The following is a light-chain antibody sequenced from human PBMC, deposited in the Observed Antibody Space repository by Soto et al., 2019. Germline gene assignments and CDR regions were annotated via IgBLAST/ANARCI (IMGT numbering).Light chain of an antibody. Sequence: EIVMTQSPDTLSVSPGESATLSCRARASIDSNLAWYQQKPGQAPRLLIYGASTRASDVPARFSGSWSGTEFTLTISSLQSEDFAVYYCQQYHYWWAFGQGTKVDIK. CDR3: QQYHYWWA. V-gene: IGKV3-15*01. CDR2: GAS. J-gene: IGKJ1*01. CDR1: ASIDSN.